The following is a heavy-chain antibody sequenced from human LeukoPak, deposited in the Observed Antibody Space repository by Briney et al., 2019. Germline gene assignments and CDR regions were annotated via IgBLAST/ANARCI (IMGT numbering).Heavy chain of an antibody. CDR2: MSPSTGNT. CDR3: VGGAPNWGFDF. V-gene: IGHV1-8*01. J-gene: IGHJ4*02. Sequence: ASVKVSCKASGYTFTSYDINWLRQAPGQGFEWMGRMSPSTGNTGYAQKFQGRVTMTRYTSVSTAYMELSSLRSEDTAVYYCVGGAPNWGFDFWGQGTLVTVSS. CDR1: GYTFTSYD. D-gene: IGHD7-27*01.